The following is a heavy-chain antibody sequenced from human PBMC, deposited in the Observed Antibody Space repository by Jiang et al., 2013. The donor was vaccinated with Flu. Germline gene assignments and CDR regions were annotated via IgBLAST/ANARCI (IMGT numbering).Heavy chain of an antibody. V-gene: IGHV4-59*01. CDR3: ARTNGYCSGGSCPLDY. J-gene: IGHJ4*02. CDR2: IYYSGST. CDR1: GGSISSYY. Sequence: LLKPSETLSLTCTVSGGSISSYYWSWIRQPPGKGLEWIGYIYYSGSTNYNPSLKSRVTISVDTSKNQFSLKLSSVTAADTAVYYCARTNGYCSGGSCPLDYWGQGTLVTVSS. D-gene: IGHD2-15*01.